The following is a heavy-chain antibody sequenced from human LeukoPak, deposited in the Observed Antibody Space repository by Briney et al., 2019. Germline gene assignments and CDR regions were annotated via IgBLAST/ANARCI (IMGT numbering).Heavy chain of an antibody. Sequence: SETLSLTCTVSGYSISSGYYWGWIRQPPGKGLEWIGSIYHSGSTYYNPSLKSRVTISVDKSKNQFSLKLSSVTAADTAVYYCARSLHDYGDFADAFDIWGQGTMVTVSS. CDR2: IYHSGST. CDR1: GYSISSGYY. V-gene: IGHV4-38-2*02. D-gene: IGHD4-17*01. CDR3: ARSLHDYGDFADAFDI. J-gene: IGHJ3*02.